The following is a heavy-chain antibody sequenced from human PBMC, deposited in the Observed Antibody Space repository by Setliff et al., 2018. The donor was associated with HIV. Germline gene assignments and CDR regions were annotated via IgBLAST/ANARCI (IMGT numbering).Heavy chain of an antibody. CDR2: VYITERT. D-gene: IGHD4-17*01. Sequence: PSETLSLTCSVDDDSINSDNYYWSWIRQQAGNGLEWIRRVYITERTHYNPSLKSRVTISVDTSKNQFSLNLRSVTAADTAVYYCARDRDDSGDYLSLFVYWGQGALVTVSS. V-gene: IGHV4-61*02. J-gene: IGHJ4*02. CDR1: DDSINSDNYY. CDR3: ARDRDDSGDYLSLFVY.